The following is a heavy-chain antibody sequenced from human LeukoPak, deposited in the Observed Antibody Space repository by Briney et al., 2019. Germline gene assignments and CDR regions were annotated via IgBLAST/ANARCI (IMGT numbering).Heavy chain of an antibody. CDR2: INHSGST. CDR1: GGSFSGYY. J-gene: IGHJ6*02. CDR3: ARGFPLYYDFWSGYRGTTKYYYGMDV. Sequence: PSETLSLTCAVYGGSFSGYYWSWIRQPPGKGLEWIGEINHSGSTNYNPSLKSRVTMSVDTSKSQFSLKLSSVTAADTAVYYCARGFPLYYDFWSGYRGTTKYYYGMDVWGQGTTVTVSS. V-gene: IGHV4-34*01. D-gene: IGHD3-3*01.